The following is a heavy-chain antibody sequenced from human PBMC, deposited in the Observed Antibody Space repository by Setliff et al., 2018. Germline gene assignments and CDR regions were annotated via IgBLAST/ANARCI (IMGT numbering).Heavy chain of an antibody. Sequence: GGSLRLSCAASGFSFSGTAVYWVRQASVKGLEWIGRIRGRTANYATAYAASVRGRFTISRDDSTNTEYIQMNSLNTEDTAVYYCTFARDGYYGFDIWGQGTMVTVSS. CDR1: GFSFSGTA. CDR2: IRGRTANYAT. CDR3: TFARDGYYGFDI. D-gene: IGHD3-3*01. J-gene: IGHJ3*02. V-gene: IGHV3-73*01.